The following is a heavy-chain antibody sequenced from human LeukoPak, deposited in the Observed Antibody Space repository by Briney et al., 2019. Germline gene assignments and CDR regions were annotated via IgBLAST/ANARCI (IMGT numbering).Heavy chain of an antibody. D-gene: IGHD2-2*01. CDR1: GFTFSSYA. V-gene: IGHV3-23*01. J-gene: IGHJ4*02. CDR2: FSGSGGST. CDR3: AKSPGYCSSTSCYGSFDY. Sequence: GGSLRLSCAASGFTFSSYAMSWVRQAPGKGREGVSAFSGSGGSTYYADSVKGRFTISRDNSKNTLYLQMNSLRAEDTAVYYCAKSPGYCSSTSCYGSFDYWGQGTLVTVSS.